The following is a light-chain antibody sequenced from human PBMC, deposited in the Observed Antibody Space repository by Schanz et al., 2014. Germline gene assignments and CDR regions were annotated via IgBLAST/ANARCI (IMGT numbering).Light chain of an antibody. Sequence: DIQMTQSPSSLSASVGDRVTITCRASQSISNSLNWYQQKPGQAPKVLIYATSSLQSGVPSRFSGSGSGTDFTLTISSLQPEDFATYYCQQREAFGGGTKVEIK. CDR3: QQREA. V-gene: IGKV1-39*01. J-gene: IGKJ4*01. CDR1: QSISNS. CDR2: ATS.